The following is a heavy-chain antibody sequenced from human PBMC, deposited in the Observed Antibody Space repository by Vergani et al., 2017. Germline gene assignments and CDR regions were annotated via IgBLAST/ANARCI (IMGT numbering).Heavy chain of an antibody. CDR3: ARETVVTSWDGYRFHYMDV. V-gene: IGHV4-61*02. Sequence: QVQLQESGPGLVKPSQTLSLTCSVSGGAVNSGSNFWTWIRQPAGKGLEWIGRTSTDGSTNYNPSLNSRVTVSVETSKTQISLRLTSVTAEDTAGYYCARETVVTSWDGYRFHYMDVWGKGTTVTVSS. D-gene: IGHD3-16*02. CDR1: GGAVNSGSNF. J-gene: IGHJ6*03. CDR2: TSTDGST.